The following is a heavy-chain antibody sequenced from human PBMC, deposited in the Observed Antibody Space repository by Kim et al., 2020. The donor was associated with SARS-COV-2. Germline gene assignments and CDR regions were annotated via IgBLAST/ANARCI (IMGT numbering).Heavy chain of an antibody. D-gene: IGHD6-13*01. J-gene: IGHJ6*02. CDR2: ISYDRSNK. Sequence: GGSLRLSCAASGFTFSSYAMHWVRQAPGKGLEWVAVISYDRSNKYYADSVKGRFTISRDNSKNTLYLQMNSLRAEDTAVYYCARVGGAAADTTYYYYGMDVWGQGTTVTVSS. CDR1: GFTFSSYA. V-gene: IGHV3-30-3*01. CDR3: ARVGGAAADTTYYYYGMDV.